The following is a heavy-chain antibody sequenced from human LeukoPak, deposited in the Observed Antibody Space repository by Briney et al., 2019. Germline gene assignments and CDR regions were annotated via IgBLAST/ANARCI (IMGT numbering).Heavy chain of an antibody. J-gene: IGHJ6*03. D-gene: IGHD3-22*01. CDR2: IRSKAYGGTT. V-gene: IGHV3-49*04. CDR1: GFTFGDYA. CDR3: TRGDNYYESSGYYALGYYYYYMDV. Sequence: GGSLRLSCTASGFTFGDYAMSWVRQAPGKGLEWVGFIRSKAYGGTTEYAASVKGRFTISRDDSKSIAYLQMNSLKTEDTAVYYCTRGDNYYESSGYYALGYYYYYMDVWGKGTTVTVSS.